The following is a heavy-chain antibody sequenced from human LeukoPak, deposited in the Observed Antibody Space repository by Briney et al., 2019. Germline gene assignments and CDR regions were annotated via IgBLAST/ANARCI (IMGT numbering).Heavy chain of an antibody. Sequence: GESLKISCKGSGYSFTSYWIGWVRQMPGKGLEWMGIIYPGDSDTRYSPSFQGQVTISADKSIGTAYLQWSSLKASDTAMYYCARLGCSSTSCYWPEVHLKVLDYWGQGTLVTVSS. V-gene: IGHV5-51*01. J-gene: IGHJ4*02. CDR3: ARLGCSSTSCYWPEVHLKVLDY. CDR1: GYSFTSYW. CDR2: IYPGDSDT. D-gene: IGHD2-2*01.